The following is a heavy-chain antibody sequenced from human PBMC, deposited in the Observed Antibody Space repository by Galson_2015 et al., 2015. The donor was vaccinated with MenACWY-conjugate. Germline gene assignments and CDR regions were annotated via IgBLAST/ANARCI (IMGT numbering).Heavy chain of an antibody. CDR2: IYPGDSDT. D-gene: IGHD6-6*01. CDR3: ARQGFGSSSLDY. V-gene: IGHV5-51*01. J-gene: IGHJ4*02. CDR1: GYTFTRNW. Sequence: QSGAEVKKPGESLKVSCKGSGYTFTRNWIGWVRQMPGKGLEWMGIIYPGDSDTRYTPSFQGHVTISADKSINTAYLQWGSLEASDTAMYYCARQGFGSSSLDYWGQGTPVTVSS.